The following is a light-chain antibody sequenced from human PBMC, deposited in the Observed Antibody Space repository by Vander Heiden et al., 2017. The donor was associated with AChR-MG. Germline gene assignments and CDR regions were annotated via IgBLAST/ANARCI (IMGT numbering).Light chain of an antibody. CDR1: SSNIGAGND. CDR2: ANN. Sequence: QSVLTQPPSVSGTPGQRITIPCTGSSSNIGAGNDVHWYQHLPGTAPKLVIYANNNRPSGVPDRFSGSKSGTSASLAITGLQTEDEADYYCQSYDNSLSGVLFGGGTKLTVL. J-gene: IGLJ2*01. V-gene: IGLV1-40*01. CDR3: QSYDNSLSGVL.